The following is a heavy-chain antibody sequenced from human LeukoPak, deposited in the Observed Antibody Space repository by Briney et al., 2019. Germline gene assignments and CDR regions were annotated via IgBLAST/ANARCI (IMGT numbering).Heavy chain of an antibody. Sequence: GGSLRLSCAASGFTLSSYWMTWVRQAAGKGLEWVAIIKRDGSEKYYVDSGKGRFTISRDRGKNSLYLTMNRLRAEYTAVYYCGRDPLSGSHFDYWGQGSLVTVSS. CDR1: GFTLSSYW. V-gene: IGHV3-7*01. CDR3: GRDPLSGSHFDY. CDR2: IKRDGSEK. J-gene: IGHJ4*02. D-gene: IGHD1-26*01.